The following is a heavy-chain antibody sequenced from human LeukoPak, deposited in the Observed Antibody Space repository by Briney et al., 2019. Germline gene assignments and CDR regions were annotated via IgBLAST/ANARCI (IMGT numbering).Heavy chain of an antibody. CDR3: AREGRFGEGVDY. Sequence: SETLSLTCTVSGGSISSGSYYWSWIRQPAGKGLEWIGRTYTSGSTYYNPSLKSRVTISVDTSKNQFSLKLSSVTAADTAVYYCAREGRFGEGVDYWGQGTLVTVSS. CDR1: GGSISSGSYY. CDR2: TYTSGST. J-gene: IGHJ4*02. V-gene: IGHV4-61*02. D-gene: IGHD3-10*01.